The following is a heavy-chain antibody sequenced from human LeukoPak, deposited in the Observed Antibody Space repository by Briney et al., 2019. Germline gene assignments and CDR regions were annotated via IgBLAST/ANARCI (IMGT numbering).Heavy chain of an antibody. CDR3: ARVGYTDTWYSSPPFDY. CDR1: GFTVSSNY. Sequence: GGSLRLSCAVSGFTVSSNYMSWVRQAPGKGLEWVSIIYSGGTTYYADSVKGRFTISRDNSKNTLYLQMNSLRAEDTALYYCARVGYTDTWYSSPPFDYWGQGTLVTVSS. V-gene: IGHV3-66*01. D-gene: IGHD2-15*01. J-gene: IGHJ4*02. CDR2: IYSGGTT.